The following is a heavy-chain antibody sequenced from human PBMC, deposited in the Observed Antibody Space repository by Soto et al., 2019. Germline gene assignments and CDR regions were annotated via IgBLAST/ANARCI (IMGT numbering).Heavy chain of an antibody. CDR1: GGTFSSYA. V-gene: IGHV1-69*13. J-gene: IGHJ4*02. Sequence: SVKVSCKASGGTFSSYAISWVRQAPGQGLEWMGGIIPIFGTANYAQKFQGRVTITAGESTSTAYMELSSLRSEDTAVYYCARGGEMATITSFDYWGQGTLVTVSS. CDR2: IIPIFGTA. D-gene: IGHD5-12*01. CDR3: ARGGEMATITSFDY.